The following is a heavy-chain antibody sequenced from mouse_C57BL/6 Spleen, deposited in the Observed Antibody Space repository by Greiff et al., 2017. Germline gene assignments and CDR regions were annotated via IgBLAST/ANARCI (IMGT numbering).Heavy chain of an antibody. CDR2: IYPGSGST. D-gene: IGHD1-1*01. CDR3: ARPLGYGSSPAWFAY. Sequence: QVQLQQPGAELVKPGASVKMSCKASGYTFTSYWITWVKQRPGQGLEWIGDIYPGSGSTNYNEKFKSKATLTVDTSSSTAYMQLSSLTSEDSAVYYCARPLGYGSSPAWFAYWGQGTLVTVSA. J-gene: IGHJ3*01. CDR1: GYTFTSYW. V-gene: IGHV1-55*01.